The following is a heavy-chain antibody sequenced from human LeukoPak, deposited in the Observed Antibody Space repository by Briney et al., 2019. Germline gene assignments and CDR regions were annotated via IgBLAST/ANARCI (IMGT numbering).Heavy chain of an antibody. J-gene: IGHJ4*02. CDR2: MKGGGET. D-gene: IGHD1-1*01. V-gene: IGHV3-23*01. Sequence: GGSLRLSCAASGFSFSNYAMSWVRQAPARGPECVSSMKGGGETFYADSVKGRFTLSRDDSRNTVYLQLNNLRVEDTAIYYCAKANWVSNADAVWWGQGTQVTVSS. CDR1: GFSFSNYA. CDR3: AKANWVSNADAVW.